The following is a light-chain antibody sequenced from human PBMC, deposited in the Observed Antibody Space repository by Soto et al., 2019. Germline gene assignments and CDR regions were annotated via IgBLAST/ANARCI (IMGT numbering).Light chain of an antibody. V-gene: IGKV4-1*01. CDR1: QSVLYSSNNKNY. CDR3: MQALQTT. CDR2: SAS. J-gene: IGKJ4*01. Sequence: DIVMTQSPDSLAVSLGERATINCKSSQSVLYSSNNKNYLAWYQQKPGQPPKLLIYSASTRESGVPDRFSGSGSGTDFTLTISSLQAEDVAVYYCMQALQTTFGGGTKVDIK.